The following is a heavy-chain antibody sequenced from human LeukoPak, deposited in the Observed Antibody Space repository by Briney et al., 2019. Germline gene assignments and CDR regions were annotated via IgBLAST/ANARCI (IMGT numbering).Heavy chain of an antibody. D-gene: IGHD2-2*01. J-gene: IGHJ4*02. CDR1: GFTFSSYA. CDR3: VKGRCSGSSCYGGDY. Sequence: GGSLRLSCSASGFTFSSYAMNWVRQAPGKGLEYVSAITSIGGSTYYADSVKGRFTISRDNSKNTLYLQMSSLRAEDTAVYYCVKGRCSGSSCYGGDYWGQGTLVTVSS. CDR2: ITSIGGST. V-gene: IGHV3-64D*06.